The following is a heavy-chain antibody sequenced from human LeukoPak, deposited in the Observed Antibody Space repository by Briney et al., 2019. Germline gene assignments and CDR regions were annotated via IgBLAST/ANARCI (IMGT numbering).Heavy chain of an antibody. CDR1: GFTFSGSA. J-gene: IGHJ4*02. CDR3: TRRDTAMVYNY. V-gene: IGHV3-73*01. Sequence: GGSLRLSCAASGFTFSGSAMHWVRQASGKGLEWVGRIRSKANSYATAYAASVKGRFTISRDDSKNTAYLQMNSLKAEDTAVYYCTRRDTAMVYNYWGQGTLVTVSS. D-gene: IGHD5-18*01. CDR2: IRSKANSYAT.